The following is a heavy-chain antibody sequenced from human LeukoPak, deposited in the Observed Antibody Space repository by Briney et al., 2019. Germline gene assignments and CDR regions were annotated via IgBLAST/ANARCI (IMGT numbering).Heavy chain of an antibody. CDR2: IWYDGSNK. CDR1: GFTFSSYG. J-gene: IGHJ3*02. V-gene: IGHV3-33*01. Sequence: GGSLRLSCAASGFTFSSYGMHWVRQAPGKGLEWVAVIWYDGSNKYYADSVKGRFTISRDNSKNTLYLQMNSLRAEDTAVYYCARGLATFGGRDAFDIWGQGTMVTVSS. CDR3: ARGLATFGGRDAFDI. D-gene: IGHD3-16*01.